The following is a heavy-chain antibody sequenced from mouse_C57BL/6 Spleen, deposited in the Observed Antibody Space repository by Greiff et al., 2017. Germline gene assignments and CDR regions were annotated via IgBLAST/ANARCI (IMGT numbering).Heavy chain of an antibody. V-gene: IGHV1-55*01. D-gene: IGHD2-4*01. CDR2: IYPGSGST. CDR1: GYTFTSYW. CDR3: ARLGYDYSWFAY. Sequence: VQLKQPGAELVKPGASVKMSCKASGYTFTSYWITWVKQRPGQGLEWIGDIYPGSGSTNYNEKFKSKATLTVDTSSSTAYMQLSSLTSEDSAVYYCARLGYDYSWFAYWGQGTLVTVSA. J-gene: IGHJ3*01.